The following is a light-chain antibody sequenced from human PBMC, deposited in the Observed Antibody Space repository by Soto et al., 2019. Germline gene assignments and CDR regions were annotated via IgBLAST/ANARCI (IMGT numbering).Light chain of an antibody. CDR3: QQYHKWPFT. CDR1: QSVSNNY. Sequence: EIVLTQSPGTLSLSPGERATLSCRASQSVSNNYLAWYQQKPGQAPRLLIYGASNRATGIPARFSGSGSGTDFTLTTSSLEPEDFAVYYCQQYHKWPFTFGQGTRLEIK. J-gene: IGKJ5*01. V-gene: IGKV3-20*01. CDR2: GAS.